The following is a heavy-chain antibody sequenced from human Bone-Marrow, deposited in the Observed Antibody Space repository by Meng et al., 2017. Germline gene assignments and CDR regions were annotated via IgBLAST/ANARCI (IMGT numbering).Heavy chain of an antibody. Sequence: GESLKISCAASGFTVSSNYMSWVRQAPGKGLEWVAVISYDGSNKYYADSVKGRFTISRDNSKNTLYLQMNSLRAEDTAVYYCARDFRPLLLTLPDMDVWGQGTTVTVSS. CDR3: ARDFRPLLLTLPDMDV. CDR1: GFTVSSNY. D-gene: IGHD2-2*01. CDR2: ISYDGSNK. J-gene: IGHJ6*02. V-gene: IGHV3-30*03.